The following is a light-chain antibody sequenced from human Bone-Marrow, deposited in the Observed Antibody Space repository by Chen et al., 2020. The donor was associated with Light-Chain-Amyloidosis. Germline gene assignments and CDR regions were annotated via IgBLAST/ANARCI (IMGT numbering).Light chain of an antibody. Sequence: DIQMTQAPSSLSAAVGDRVTITCRASQDISNYLAWYQQKPGKVPKLLIYVASTLQSGVPSRFSGSRSGTDFTLTISSFQPEDVATYYCQKYNDAPRTFGQGTKVDIK. CDR3: QKYNDAPRT. V-gene: IGKV1-27*01. CDR2: VAS. J-gene: IGKJ1*01. CDR1: QDISNY.